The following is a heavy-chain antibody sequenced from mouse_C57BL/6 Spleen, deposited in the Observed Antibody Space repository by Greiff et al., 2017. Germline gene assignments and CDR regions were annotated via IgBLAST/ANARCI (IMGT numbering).Heavy chain of an antibody. CDR1: GYTFTSYW. Sequence: QVQLQQPGAELVKPGASVKMSCKASGYTFTSYWLTWVKQRPGQGLEWIGDIYPGSGSTNYNEKFKSKATLTVDTSSSTAYMQLSSLTSEDSAVYYGARDYYGSSYVAWFAYWGQGTLVTVSA. CDR3: ARDYYGSSYVAWFAY. CDR2: IYPGSGST. D-gene: IGHD1-1*01. V-gene: IGHV1-55*01. J-gene: IGHJ3*01.